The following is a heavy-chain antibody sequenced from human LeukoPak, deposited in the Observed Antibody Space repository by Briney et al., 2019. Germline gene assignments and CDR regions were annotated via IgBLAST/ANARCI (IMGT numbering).Heavy chain of an antibody. V-gene: IGHV4-34*01. CDR3: ARVPGYSRSRGAFDI. CDR2: INHSGST. J-gene: IGHJ3*02. Sequence: SETLSLTCAVYGGSFSGYYWSWIRQPPGKGLEWIGEINHSGSTNYNPSLKSRVTISVDTSKNQFSLKLSSVYAADTAVYYCARVPGYSRSRGAFDIWGQGTMVTVSS. D-gene: IGHD6-13*01. CDR1: GGSFSGYY.